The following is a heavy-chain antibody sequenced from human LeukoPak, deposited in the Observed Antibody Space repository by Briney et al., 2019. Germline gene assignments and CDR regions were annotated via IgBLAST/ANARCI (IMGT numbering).Heavy chain of an antibody. CDR3: ARGGGQQLVNGDY. CDR2: IDPRTGDT. Sequence: GASVKVSCKSSGYTFNGYYMHWVRQAPGHGLEWMGWIDPRTGDTHYAQQFRDRFSLTRDTSISTAYMELSRLRSDDTAVYYCARGGGQQLVNGDYWGQGTLVTVSS. D-gene: IGHD6-13*01. CDR1: GYTFNGYY. J-gene: IGHJ4*02. V-gene: IGHV1-2*02.